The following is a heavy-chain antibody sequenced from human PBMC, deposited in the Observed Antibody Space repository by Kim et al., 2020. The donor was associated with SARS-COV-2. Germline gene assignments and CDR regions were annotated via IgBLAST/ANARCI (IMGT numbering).Heavy chain of an antibody. Sequence: ASVKVSCKAAGYTFTRYDINWVRQAPGQGFEWMGWMNPNSGNTGYAQKFQGRVTMTSDTSISTAYMELSGMRFEDTAFDYCASGSFTTICSVTIRTDV. CDR3: ASGSFTTICSVTIRTDV. CDR1: GYTFTRYD. CDR2: MNPNSGNT. D-gene: IGHD3-3*01. V-gene: IGHV1-8*01. J-gene: IGHJ6*01.